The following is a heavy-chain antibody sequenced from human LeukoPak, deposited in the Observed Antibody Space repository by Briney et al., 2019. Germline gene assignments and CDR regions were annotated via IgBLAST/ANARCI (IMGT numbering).Heavy chain of an antibody. CDR2: ISYDGSNK. V-gene: IGHV3-30-3*01. CDR3: ARAQYSSDWRDY. Sequence: GGSLRLSCAASGFTFSSYAMHWVRQAPGKGLEWVAVISYDGSNKYYADSVKGRFTISRDNSKNTLYLQMNSLRAEDTAVFYCARAQYSSDWRDYWGQGTLVTVSS. J-gene: IGHJ4*02. D-gene: IGHD6-19*01. CDR1: GFTFSSYA.